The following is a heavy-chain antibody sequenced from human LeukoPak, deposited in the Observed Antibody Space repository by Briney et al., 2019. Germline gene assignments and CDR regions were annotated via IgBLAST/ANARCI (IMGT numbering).Heavy chain of an antibody. V-gene: IGHV1-69*01. J-gene: IGHJ4*02. CDR1: GGTFSSYA. CDR3: RYSSSAQYFDY. Sequence: GASVNVSCKASGGTFSSYAISWVRQAPGQGLEWVGGIIPIFGTANYAQKFQGRVTITADESTSTAYMELSSLRSEDTAVFYCRYSSSAQYFDYWGPGTLVTVSS. D-gene: IGHD6-6*01. CDR2: IIPIFGTA.